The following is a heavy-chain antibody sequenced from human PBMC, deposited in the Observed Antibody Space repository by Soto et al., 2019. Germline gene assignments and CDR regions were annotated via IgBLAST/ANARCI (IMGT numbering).Heavy chain of an antibody. CDR1: GFTFSTYW. Sequence: GSLRLSCSASGFTFSTYWMSWVRQAPGKGLEWVANIKPDGSDKYYVDSVKGRFTISRDNAKNSLYLHVDSLRAEDSAMYYCARDHLIASAGNDYCGQGTLVTVSS. D-gene: IGHD6-13*01. CDR2: IKPDGSDK. J-gene: IGHJ4*02. CDR3: ARDHLIASAGNDY. V-gene: IGHV3-7*05.